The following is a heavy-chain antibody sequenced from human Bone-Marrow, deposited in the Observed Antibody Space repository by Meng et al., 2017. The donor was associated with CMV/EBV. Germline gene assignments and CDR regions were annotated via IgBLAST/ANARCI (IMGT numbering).Heavy chain of an antibody. J-gene: IGHJ4*02. V-gene: IGHV3-30-3*01. Sequence: GESLKISCAASGFSFSTYAIQWVRQAPGKGLEWVAVISYDGSTEYYGDSVKGRFTISRDNSKNTVYLQMNSLRGDDTAVYYCTRLDYWGQGTLVTAPQ. CDR2: ISYDGSTE. CDR3: TRLDY. CDR1: GFSFSTYA.